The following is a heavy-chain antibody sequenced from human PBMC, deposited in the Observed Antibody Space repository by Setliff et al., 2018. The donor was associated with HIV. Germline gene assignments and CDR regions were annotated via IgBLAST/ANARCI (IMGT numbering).Heavy chain of an antibody. D-gene: IGHD6-13*01. CDR2: ISVFNGNT. V-gene: IGHV1-18*01. CDR1: GYTFSSYG. Sequence: ASVKVSCKASGYTFSSYGVSWVRQAPGQGLEWVGWISVFNGNTDYAEKFEGRVTMTTDTSTNTAYMELRSLRSDDTAVYYCARRGRHAAPGITYYLDYWGQGTLVTVSS. CDR3: ARRGRHAAPGITYYLDY. J-gene: IGHJ4*02.